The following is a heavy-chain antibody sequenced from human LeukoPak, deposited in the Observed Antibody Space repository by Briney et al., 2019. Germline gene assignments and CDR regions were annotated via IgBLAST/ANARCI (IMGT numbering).Heavy chain of an antibody. CDR1: GGTFSSYA. D-gene: IGHD4-11*01. V-gene: IGHV1-69*01. CDR3: ARAPYSNYAGYFDY. CDR2: IIPIFGTA. J-gene: IGHJ4*02. Sequence: GASVKVSCKASGGTFSSYAISWVRQAPGQGLEWMGGIIPIFGTANYAQKFQGRVTITADESTSTAYMELSSLRSEDTAVYYCARAPYSNYAGYFDYWGQGTLVTVSS.